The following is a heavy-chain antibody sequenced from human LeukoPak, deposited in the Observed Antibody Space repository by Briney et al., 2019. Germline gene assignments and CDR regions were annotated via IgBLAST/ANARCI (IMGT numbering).Heavy chain of an antibody. Sequence: PGGSLRLSCAASGFTFSSYAMSWVRQAPGKGLEWVSAISGSGSSTYYADSVKGRFTISRDNSKNTLYLQMNSLRTEDTALYFCASGSRDLEWFPFDYWGQGTLVIVSS. CDR2: ISGSGSST. D-gene: IGHD3-3*01. CDR3: ASGSRDLEWFPFDY. J-gene: IGHJ4*02. V-gene: IGHV3-23*01. CDR1: GFTFSSYA.